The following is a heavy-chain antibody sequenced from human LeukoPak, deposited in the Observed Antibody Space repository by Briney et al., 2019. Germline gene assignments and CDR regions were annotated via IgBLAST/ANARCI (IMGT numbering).Heavy chain of an antibody. CDR2: IIPILGIA. CDR1: GGTFSSYA. V-gene: IGHV1-69*04. Sequence: SVKVSCKASGGTFSSYAISWVRQAPGQGLEWMGRIIPILGIANYAQKFQGRVTITADKSTSTAYMELSSLRSEDTAVYYCARGWVVATIYYYYYGMDVWGQGPTVTVP. D-gene: IGHD5-12*01. CDR3: ARGWVVATIYYYYYGMDV. J-gene: IGHJ6*02.